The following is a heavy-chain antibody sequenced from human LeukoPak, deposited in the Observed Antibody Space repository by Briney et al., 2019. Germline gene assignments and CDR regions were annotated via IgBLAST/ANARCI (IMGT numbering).Heavy chain of an antibody. CDR2: INHSGST. D-gene: IGHD3-10*01. V-gene: IGHV4-34*01. Sequence: SETLSLTCAVYGGSFSGYYWSWIRQPPGKGLEWIGEINHSGSTNYNPSLKSRVTISVDTSKNQFSLKLSSVTAADTAVYYCARFMVRGGYYYYGMDVWGQGTTVTVSS. CDR1: GGSFSGYY. CDR3: ARFMVRGGYYYYGMDV. J-gene: IGHJ6*02.